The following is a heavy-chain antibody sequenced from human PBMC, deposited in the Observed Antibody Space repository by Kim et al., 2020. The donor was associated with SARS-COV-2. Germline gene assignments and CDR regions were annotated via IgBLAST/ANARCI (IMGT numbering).Heavy chain of an antibody. V-gene: IGHV3-15*01. CDR3: TTVGYSYGYPEGY. D-gene: IGHD5-18*01. Sequence: YAAPVKGRFTISMDDSKNTLYLQMNSLKTEDTAVYYCTTVGYSYGYPEGYWGQGTLVTVSS. J-gene: IGHJ4*02.